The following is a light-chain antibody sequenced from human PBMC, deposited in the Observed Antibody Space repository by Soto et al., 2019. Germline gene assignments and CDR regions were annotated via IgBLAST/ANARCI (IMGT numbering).Light chain of an antibody. V-gene: IGKV3-15*01. CDR1: QSVSSN. CDR3: QQRSVWPIT. J-gene: IGKJ5*01. CDR2: SVS. Sequence: EIVMTQSPATLSVSPGERATLSCRASQSVSSNIAWYQQKPGQAPRLLIYSVSTRATGIPARFSGSGSGTDFTLTISRLEPEDFAVYYCQQRSVWPITFGQGTRLEI.